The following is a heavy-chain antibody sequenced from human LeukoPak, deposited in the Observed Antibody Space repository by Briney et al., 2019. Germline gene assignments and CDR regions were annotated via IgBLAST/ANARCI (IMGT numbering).Heavy chain of an antibody. V-gene: IGHV3-23*01. D-gene: IGHD1-26*01. Sequence: PGESLRLSCAASGFTFSSYAMSWVRQAPGKGLEWVSAISGSGGSTYYADSVKGRFTISRDNSKNTLYLQMNSLRAEDTAVYYCAIRIVGATSYSFFDYWGQGTLVTVSS. CDR2: ISGSGGST. J-gene: IGHJ4*02. CDR3: AIRIVGATSYSFFDY. CDR1: GFTFSSYA.